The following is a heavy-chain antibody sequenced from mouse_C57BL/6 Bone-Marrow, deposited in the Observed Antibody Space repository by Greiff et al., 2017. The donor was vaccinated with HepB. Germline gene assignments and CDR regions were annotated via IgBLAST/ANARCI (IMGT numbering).Heavy chain of an antibody. V-gene: IGHV1-39*01. CDR3: ARNYYGSYRYDDV. CDR2: INPNYGTT. Sequence: EVQLQQSGPELVKPGASVKISCKASGYSFTDYYMNWVKQSHGKSLEWIGVINPNYGTTSYNQKFKGKATLTVDQSSSTAYMQLHSLTSEDSAVYYCARNYYGSYRYDDVWGTGTTVTVSS. D-gene: IGHD1-1*01. CDR1: GYSFTDYY. J-gene: IGHJ1*03.